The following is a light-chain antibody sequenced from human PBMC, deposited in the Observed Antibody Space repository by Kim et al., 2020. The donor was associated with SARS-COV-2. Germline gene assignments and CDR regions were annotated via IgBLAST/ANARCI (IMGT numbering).Light chain of an antibody. V-gene: IGKV3-20*01. CDR1: HSVSCYS. Sequence: LSPGASAPRSCRASHSVSCYSLAWHPGKPCQAPRLLIVGASSRATGIPDRFSGSGSGSDFTLTIRGLEPEDFAVYYCQPYGRSPYTFGQGTKLEI. CDR2: GAS. J-gene: IGKJ2*01. CDR3: QPYGRSPYT.